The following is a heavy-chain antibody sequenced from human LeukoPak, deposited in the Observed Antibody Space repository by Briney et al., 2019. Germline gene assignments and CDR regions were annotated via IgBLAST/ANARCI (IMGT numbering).Heavy chain of an antibody. Sequence: GGSLRLSCAASGFTFSNYAMNWVRQAPGKGLEWVSTINTDGSAFYADSVKGRFPISRDNSNNTVYLQMISLRAEDTAVYFCARFGDMTTLTPLDSWGQGTPVTVSS. J-gene: IGHJ4*02. D-gene: IGHD3-10*01. CDR2: INTDGSA. V-gene: IGHV3-23*01. CDR1: GFTFSNYA. CDR3: ARFGDMTTLTPLDS.